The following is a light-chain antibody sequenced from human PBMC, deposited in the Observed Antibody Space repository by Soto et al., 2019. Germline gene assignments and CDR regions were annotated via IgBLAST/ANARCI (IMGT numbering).Light chain of an antibody. J-gene: IGLJ1*01. CDR2: DVT. CDR3: CSYAGSYIYV. Sequence: QSVLTQPRSVSGSPGQSVTISCTGTSSDVGGYNLVSWYQQHPGKAPKLMIYDVTKRPSGVPDRFYGSKSGNTASLTLSGLQAEDEADYYCCSYAGSYIYVFGTGTKLTVL. V-gene: IGLV2-11*01. CDR1: SSDVGGYNL.